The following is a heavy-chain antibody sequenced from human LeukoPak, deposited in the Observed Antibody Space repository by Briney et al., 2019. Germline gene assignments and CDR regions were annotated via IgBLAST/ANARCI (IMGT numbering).Heavy chain of an antibody. Sequence: GGSLRLSCAASGFTFSSYAMHWVRQAPGKGLEWVALISYDGSHKYYADSVKGRFTISRDNAKNSLYLQMNSLRAEDTAVYYCARRCGSGSSPGAFDIWGQGTMVTVSS. CDR3: ARRCGSGSSPGAFDI. V-gene: IGHV3-30*04. D-gene: IGHD1-26*01. CDR2: ISYDGSHK. CDR1: GFTFSSYA. J-gene: IGHJ3*02.